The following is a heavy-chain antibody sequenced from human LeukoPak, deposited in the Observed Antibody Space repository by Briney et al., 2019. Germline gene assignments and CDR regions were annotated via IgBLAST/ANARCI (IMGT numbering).Heavy chain of an antibody. J-gene: IGHJ6*04. V-gene: IGHV3-23*01. Sequence: QPGGSLRLSCAASGFTFSSYAMSWVRQAPGKGLEWVSAISGSGGSTYYADSVKGRFTISRDNSKNTLYLQMNSLSAEDTAVYYCAKPRVPAANIYYYGMDVWGKGTTVTVSS. D-gene: IGHD2-2*01. CDR2: ISGSGGST. CDR1: GFTFSSYA. CDR3: AKPRVPAANIYYYGMDV.